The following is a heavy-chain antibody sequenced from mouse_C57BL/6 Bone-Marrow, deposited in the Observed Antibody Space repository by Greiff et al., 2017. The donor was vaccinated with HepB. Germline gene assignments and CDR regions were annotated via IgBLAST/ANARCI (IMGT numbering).Heavy chain of an antibody. CDR2: INPSSGYT. J-gene: IGHJ4*01. CDR1: GYNFTSYW. CDR3: AGRENYYERGDAMDY. Sequence: QVQLQQSGAELAKPGASVKLSCKASGYNFTSYWMHWVKQRPGQGLEWIGYINPSSGYTKYNQKFKDKATLTADKSSSTAYMQLSSLTYEDSAVYCCAGRENYYERGDAMDYWGQGTSVTVSS. D-gene: IGHD1-1*01. V-gene: IGHV1-7*01.